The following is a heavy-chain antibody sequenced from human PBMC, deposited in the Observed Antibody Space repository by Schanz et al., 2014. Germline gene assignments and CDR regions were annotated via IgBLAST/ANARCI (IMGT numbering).Heavy chain of an antibody. CDR2: IYSDGST. Sequence: EVQLVESGGGLVQPGGSLRLSCAASGFTVSNNYMSWVRQAPGKGLECVSIIYSDGSTYYVDSVKGRFIISRDNSKNTVYLQINSLRAEDTAVYYCARDPGGTKTHGLWGQGTLVTVSS. CDR3: ARDPGGTKTHGL. CDR1: GFTVSNNY. V-gene: IGHV3-66*01. J-gene: IGHJ4*02. D-gene: IGHD2-15*01.